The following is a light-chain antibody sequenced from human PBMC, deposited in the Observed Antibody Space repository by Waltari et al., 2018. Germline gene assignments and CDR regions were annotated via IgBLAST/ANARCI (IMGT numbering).Light chain of an antibody. V-gene: IGKV1-5*03. J-gene: IGKJ2*01. CDR1: QSISSW. CDR3: QQYNSYST. CDR2: KAS. Sequence: DIQMTQSPSTLSASVGDRVTITCRASQSISSWLAWYQQKPGKAPKLLIYKASSLESGVPSRFSGSGSGTEFTLTISSLQPDDVATYYCQQYNSYSTVGQGTKLEIK.